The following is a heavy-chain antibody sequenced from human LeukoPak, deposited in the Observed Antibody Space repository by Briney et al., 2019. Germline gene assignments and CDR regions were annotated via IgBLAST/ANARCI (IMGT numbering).Heavy chain of an antibody. CDR1: GFTFDDNA. Sequence: GGSLRLSCAASGFTFDDNAMHWVRQAPGKGLEWVSGTSWNSGSIDYADSVKGRFTISRDNAKNSLYLQMNSLRAEGTALYYCAKDISKSGYYYYGMDVWGQGTTVAVSS. D-gene: IGHD1-14*01. V-gene: IGHV3-9*01. CDR3: AKDISKSGYYYYGMDV. CDR2: TSWNSGSI. J-gene: IGHJ6*02.